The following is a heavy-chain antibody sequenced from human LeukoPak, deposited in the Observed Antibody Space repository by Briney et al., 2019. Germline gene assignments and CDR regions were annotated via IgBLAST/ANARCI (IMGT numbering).Heavy chain of an antibody. CDR3: AKGTVPNYYDSSGYYGY. CDR1: GFTFSSYW. D-gene: IGHD3-22*01. J-gene: IGHJ4*02. Sequence: GGSLRLSCAASGFTFSSYWMSWVRQAPGKGLEWVANIKQDGSEKYYVDSVKGRFTISRDNAKNSLYLQMNSLRAEDTAVYYCAKGTVPNYYDSSGYYGYWGQGTLVTVSS. V-gene: IGHV3-7*03. CDR2: IKQDGSEK.